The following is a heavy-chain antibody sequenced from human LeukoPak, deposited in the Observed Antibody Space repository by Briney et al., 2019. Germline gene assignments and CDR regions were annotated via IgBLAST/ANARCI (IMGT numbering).Heavy chain of an antibody. CDR3: ARNRGGQQFDC. CDR2: INTGGNTT. Sequence: PRGSLRLSCAASGFTFSDYWIDWVRQAPGQGLEWVANINTGGNTTNYVESVRGRFTISRDNTRNSLSLQMNNLRDEDTAVYYCARNRGGQQFDCWGQGTLLTVSS. D-gene: IGHD3-10*01. V-gene: IGHV3-7*01. CDR1: GFTFSDYW. J-gene: IGHJ4*02.